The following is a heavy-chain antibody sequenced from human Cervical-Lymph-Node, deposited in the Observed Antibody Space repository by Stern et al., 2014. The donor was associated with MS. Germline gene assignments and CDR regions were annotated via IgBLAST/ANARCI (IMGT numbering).Heavy chain of an antibody. J-gene: IGHJ5*02. D-gene: IGHD6-13*01. CDR2: IYSGGST. V-gene: IGHV3-66*02. Sequence: EVQLVESGGGVVQPGGSMRLSCAASGFLVSYNYMSWVRPAPGKGLEWVSVIYSGGSTYYADSVKGRFTISRDKSKNTLYLQMNSLRAEDTAVYYCARVLAAADTAWFDPWGQGTLVTVSS. CDR3: ARVLAAADTAWFDP. CDR1: GFLVSYNY.